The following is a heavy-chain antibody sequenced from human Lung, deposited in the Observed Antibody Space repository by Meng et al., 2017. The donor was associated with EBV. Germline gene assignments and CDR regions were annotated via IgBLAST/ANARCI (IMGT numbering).Heavy chain of an antibody. CDR1: GESFCVYY. V-gene: IGHV4-34*01. CDR3: VRGLDNWNILVFDY. Sequence: HVQLQVGGAGLLKPSETLSRTCGVYGESFCVYYWTWIRQPPGKGLEWIGEIKESEGANYNPSLKSRVSISLDTSRDQFSLTLNSVTAADTAVYYCVRGLDNWNILVFDYWGQGALVTVSS. CDR2: IKESEGA. D-gene: IGHD1/OR15-1a*01. J-gene: IGHJ4*02.